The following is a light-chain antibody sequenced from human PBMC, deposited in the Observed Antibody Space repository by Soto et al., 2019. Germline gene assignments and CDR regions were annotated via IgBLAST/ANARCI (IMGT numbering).Light chain of an antibody. V-gene: IGKV1-39*01. J-gene: IGKJ1*01. CDR1: QSISGK. CDR3: QQSYSRVT. CDR2: AAS. Sequence: DIQVTQSPSSLSASAGDTVTITCRTSQSISGKLSWYQQIPGKAPKLLIYAASRLQSGVPSRFSASGSGTEFTLTISSLHPDDFASYYCQQSYSRVTFGQGTKVDIK.